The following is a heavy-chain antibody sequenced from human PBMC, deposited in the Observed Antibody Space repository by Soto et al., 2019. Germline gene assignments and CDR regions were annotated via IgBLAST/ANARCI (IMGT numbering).Heavy chain of an antibody. D-gene: IGHD3-22*01. Sequence: SVKVSCKASEDTFRNYAISWVRQAPGQGLEWMGGIIPIFGTANYAQKFQGRVTITVYLELSSLRSEDTAVYFCASTKYDSSAYYYWYLGLWGRGTLVTVSS. V-gene: IGHV1-69*13. J-gene: IGHJ2*01. CDR2: IIPIFGTA. CDR3: ASTKYDSSAYYYWYLGL. CDR1: EDTFRNYA.